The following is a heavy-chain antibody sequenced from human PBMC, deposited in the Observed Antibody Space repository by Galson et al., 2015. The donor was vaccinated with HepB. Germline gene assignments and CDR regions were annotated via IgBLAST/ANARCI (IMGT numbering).Heavy chain of an antibody. J-gene: IGHJ3*02. V-gene: IGHV4-59*12. CDR2: IHYSGDT. D-gene: IGHD2-2*01. CDR1: GGSINTFY. CDR3: ARRILDCSSTSCPKAYAFDI. Sequence: ETLSLTCTVSGGSINTFYWTWFRQSPGKALKWLGSIHYSGDTKYNPSLKSRVTISVDTSKNQFFLKLSSVTAADTAVYYCARRILDCSSTSCPKAYAFDIWGQGTMVTVSS.